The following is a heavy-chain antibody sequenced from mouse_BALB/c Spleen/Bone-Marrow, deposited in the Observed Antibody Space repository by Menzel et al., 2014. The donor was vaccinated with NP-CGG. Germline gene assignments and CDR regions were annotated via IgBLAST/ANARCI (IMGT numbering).Heavy chain of an antibody. CDR1: GFTFNTNA. D-gene: IGHD1-1*01. V-gene: IGHV10S3*01. J-gene: IGHJ3*01. Sequence: EEQLVATGGGLVQPKGSLKLSCAASGFTFNTNAMNWVRQAPGKGLDWVARIIIKSNNYASYEADSVKDRFPISRDDSQTMLYLQRNNLKTDVTAMYYGVRDGSGSFAYWGQGPLVNVST. CDR2: IIIKSNNYAS. CDR3: VRDGSGSFAY.